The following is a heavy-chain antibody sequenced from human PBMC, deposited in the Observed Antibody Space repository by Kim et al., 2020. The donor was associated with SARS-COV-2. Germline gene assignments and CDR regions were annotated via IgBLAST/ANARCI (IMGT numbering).Heavy chain of an antibody. Sequence: GGSLRLSCAASGFTFSSYGMHWVRQAPGKGLEWVAVISYDGSNKYYADSVKGRFTISRDNSKNTLYLQMNSLRAEDTAVYYCAKAGLRGDYGYYYYMDVWGKGTTVTVSS. CDR1: GFTFSSYG. D-gene: IGHD4-17*01. CDR3: AKAGLRGDYGYYYYMDV. V-gene: IGHV3-30*18. CDR2: ISYDGSNK. J-gene: IGHJ6*03.